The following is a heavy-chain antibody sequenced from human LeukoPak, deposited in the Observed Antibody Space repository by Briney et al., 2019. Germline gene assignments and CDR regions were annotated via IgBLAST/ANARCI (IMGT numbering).Heavy chain of an antibody. V-gene: IGHV3-74*01. D-gene: IGHD3-10*01. Sequence: PGGSLRLSCEASGLTFSNSWMHWVRQAPGKGLVWVSRINNEGTTISYADSVKGRFTISRDNAKNTLCLQMNSLRAEDTAVYYCARVSGLGMNEYYQHWGQGTLVTVAS. CDR2: INNEGTTI. CDR1: GLTFSNSW. J-gene: IGHJ1*01. CDR3: ARVSGLGMNEYYQH.